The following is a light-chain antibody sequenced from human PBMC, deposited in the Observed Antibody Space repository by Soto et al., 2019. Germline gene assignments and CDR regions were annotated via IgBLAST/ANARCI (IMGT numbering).Light chain of an antibody. CDR1: RSVSTN. CDR3: QQYNNWPRT. Sequence: EIVMTQSPATLSVSPGERATLSCRASRSVSTNLAWYQQTHGQAPRLLIYSAFTRDTGIPARFSGSASGTEFTLPISRLQSEDFAIYYCQQYNNWPRTFGQGTKVDIK. CDR2: SAF. V-gene: IGKV3-15*01. J-gene: IGKJ1*01.